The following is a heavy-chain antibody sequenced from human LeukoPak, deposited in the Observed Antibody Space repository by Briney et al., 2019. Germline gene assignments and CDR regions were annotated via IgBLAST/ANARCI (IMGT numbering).Heavy chain of an antibody. J-gene: IGHJ4*02. CDR2: IHRDDKT. CDR1: GFPFSDYG. D-gene: IGHD2-2*01. Sequence: GGSLRLSCVASGFPFSDYGMNWVRRAPGKGLEWVSFIHRDDKTYYADSVKGRFTMSRDSSKNTLYLQMNSLGADDTAVYYCAREVISTPSYFDYWGQGILVTVSS. V-gene: IGHV3-53*01. CDR3: AREVISTPSYFDY.